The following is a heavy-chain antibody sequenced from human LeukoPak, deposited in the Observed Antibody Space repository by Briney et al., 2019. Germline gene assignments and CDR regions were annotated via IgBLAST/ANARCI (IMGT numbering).Heavy chain of an antibody. CDR2: ITSSGSTI. CDR1: GFTFSDYY. J-gene: IGHJ4*02. CDR3: ARDATYYYDSSGYYAPFDY. V-gene: IGHV3-11*04. D-gene: IGHD3-22*01. Sequence: GGSLRLSCAASGFTFSDYYMSWIRQAPGKGLEWVSYITSSGSTIYHADSVKGRFTISRDNAKNSLYLQMNSLRAEDTAVYYCARDATYYYDSSGYYAPFDYWGQGTLVTVSS.